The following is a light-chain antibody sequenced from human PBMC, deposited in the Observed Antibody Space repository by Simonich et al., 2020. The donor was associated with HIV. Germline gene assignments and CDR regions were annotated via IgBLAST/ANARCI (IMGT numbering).Light chain of an antibody. Sequence: DIVMTQSPDSLAVSLGERATINCKSSQSVLDRSNNKNYLAWYQQKPGQSPKLLVYWAATRESGVPDRISASGSGTDFTLTISSLQAEDVAIYYCQQYYSTPPTFGQGTKVEIK. V-gene: IGKV4-1*01. CDR1: QSVLDRSNNKNY. CDR2: WAA. J-gene: IGKJ1*01. CDR3: QQYYSTPPT.